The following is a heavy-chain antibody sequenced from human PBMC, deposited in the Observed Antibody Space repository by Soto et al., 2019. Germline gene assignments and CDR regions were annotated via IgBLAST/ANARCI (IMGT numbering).Heavy chain of an antibody. CDR1: GYTFTSYG. D-gene: IGHD3-16*01. CDR3: ARDPDGANWFDP. CDR2: ISAYNGNT. J-gene: IGHJ5*02. Sequence: ASVKVSCKASGYTFTSYGISWVRQAPGQGLEWMGWISAYNGNTNYAQKLQGRVTMTTDTSTSTAYMELWSLRSDDTAVYYCARDPDGANWFDPWGQGTLVTVSS. V-gene: IGHV1-18*04.